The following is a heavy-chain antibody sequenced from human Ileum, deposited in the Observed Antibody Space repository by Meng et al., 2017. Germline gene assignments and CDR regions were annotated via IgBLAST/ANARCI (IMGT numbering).Heavy chain of an antibody. J-gene: IGHJ4*02. D-gene: IGHD3-16*01. CDR2: INHSGST. V-gene: IGHV4-34*01. CDR3: ARGGGRYGPDFDY. Sequence: VHLQQWGAGLLKPSETLSLTCAVYGGSFSGYYWSWIRQPPGKGLEWIGEINHSGSTNYNPSLKSRVTISVDTSKNQFSLKLSSVTAADTAVYYCARGGGRYGPDFDYWGQGTLVTVSS. CDR1: GGSFSGYY.